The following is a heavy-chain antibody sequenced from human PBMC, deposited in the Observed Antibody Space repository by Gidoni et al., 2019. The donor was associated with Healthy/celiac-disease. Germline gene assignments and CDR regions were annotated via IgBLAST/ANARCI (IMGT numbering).Heavy chain of an antibody. J-gene: IGHJ4*02. CDR2: ISSSISTI. D-gene: IGHD2-21*02. CDR3: ARGVVTAH. Sequence: EVQLVESGGGLVQPGGSLRLSCAASGFTFSSYSMNWVRQAPGKGLECVSYISSSISTIYYAESVKGRFTISRGNVKNSLYLQMTRLRDEDTAVYYCARGVVTAHWGQGTLVTVSS. CDR1: GFTFSSYS. V-gene: IGHV3-48*02.